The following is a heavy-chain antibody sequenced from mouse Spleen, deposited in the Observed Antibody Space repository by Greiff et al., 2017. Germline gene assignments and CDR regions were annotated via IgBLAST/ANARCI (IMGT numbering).Heavy chain of an antibody. D-gene: IGHD1-1*01. Sequence: EVKLVESVAELVRPGASVKLSCTASGFNIKNTYMHWVKQRPEQGLEWIGRIDPANGNTKYAPKFQGKATITADTSSNTAYLQLSSLTSEDTAIYYCARAPYYYDGSPFAYWGQGTLVTVSA. CDR3: ARAPYYYDGSPFAY. CDR1: GFNIKNTY. CDR2: IDPANGNT. J-gene: IGHJ3*01. V-gene: IGHV14-3*01.